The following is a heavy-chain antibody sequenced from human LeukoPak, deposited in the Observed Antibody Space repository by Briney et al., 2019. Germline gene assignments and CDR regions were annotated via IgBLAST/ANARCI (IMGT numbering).Heavy chain of an antibody. CDR2: IKHSGST. Sequence: PSETLSLTCGVYGGSFSGYYWSWIRQPPGKGLEGIGEIKHSGSTNYNPSRESRVTISVDTSKNQFYLTLSSVTAADTAVYYCARGRGYSSYNWFDPWGQGTLVTVSS. V-gene: IGHV4-34*01. J-gene: IGHJ5*02. D-gene: IGHD2-21*01. CDR1: GGSFSGYY. CDR3: ARGRGYSSYNWFDP.